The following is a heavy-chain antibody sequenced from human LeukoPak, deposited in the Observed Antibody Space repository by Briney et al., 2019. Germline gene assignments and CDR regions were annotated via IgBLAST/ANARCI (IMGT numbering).Heavy chain of an antibody. V-gene: IGHV3-48*01. CDR2: ISGSSGII. CDR3: ARHKDSGDYPLDY. Sequence: GGSLRLSCAASGFTFNTYTMNWVRQAPGKGLEWVSYISGSSGIIDYADSVRGRFTISRDNAKNTLYLQMNSLRAEDTAVYYCARHKDSGDYPLDYWGQGILVSVSS. J-gene: IGHJ4*02. CDR1: GFTFNTYT. D-gene: IGHD4-17*01.